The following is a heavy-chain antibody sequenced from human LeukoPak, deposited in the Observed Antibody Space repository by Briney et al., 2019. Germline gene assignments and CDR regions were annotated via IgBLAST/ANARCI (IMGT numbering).Heavy chain of an antibody. CDR2: IYYSGNT. CDR1: GDSISNYY. J-gene: IGHJ4*02. CDR3: ARRKAKTPNYFDY. V-gene: IGHV4-59*08. Sequence: SETLSLTCTVSGDSISNYYWTWIRQPPGKGLEWIGYIYYSGNTNYNPSLKSRVTISLDTSKNQFSLKLTSVTAADTTMYYCARRKAKTPNYFDYWGQGALVTVSS.